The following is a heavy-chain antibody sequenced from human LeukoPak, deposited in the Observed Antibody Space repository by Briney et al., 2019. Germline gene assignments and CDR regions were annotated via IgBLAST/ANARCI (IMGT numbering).Heavy chain of an antibody. CDR1: GFTFSSYG. J-gene: IGHJ4*02. V-gene: IGHV3-23*01. Sequence: GGTLRLSCAASGFTFSSYGMSWVRQAPGKGLEWVSAISGSGGSTYYADSVKGRFTISRDNSKNTLYLQMNSLRAEDTAVYYCARDGMVRGVYFDYWGQGTLVTVSS. CDR3: ARDGMVRGVYFDY. CDR2: ISGSGGST. D-gene: IGHD3-10*01.